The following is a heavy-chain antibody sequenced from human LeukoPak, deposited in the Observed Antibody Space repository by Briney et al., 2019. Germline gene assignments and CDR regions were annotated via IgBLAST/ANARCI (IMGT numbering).Heavy chain of an antibody. V-gene: IGHV3-23*01. CDR3: AKDHSSGYYYISSGFDY. D-gene: IGHD3-22*01. Sequence: PPGGSPRLSCAASGFTFSSYAMSWVRQAPGKGLEWVSAISSSGGSTYYEDSVKGRFTISRDNSKNTLCLQMNSGSAEDTVVYCCAKDHSSGYYYISSGFDYWGQGTLVTVSS. CDR2: ISSSGGST. J-gene: IGHJ4*02. CDR1: GFTFSSYA.